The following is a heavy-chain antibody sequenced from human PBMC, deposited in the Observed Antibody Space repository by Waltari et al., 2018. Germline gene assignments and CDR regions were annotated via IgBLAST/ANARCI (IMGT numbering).Heavy chain of an antibody. D-gene: IGHD3-3*01. J-gene: IGHJ3*02. CDR2: IYPGDSDT. V-gene: IGHV5-51*01. CDR1: GYSFTSYW. CDR3: AGGIRFLEWTAAFDI. Sequence: EVQLVQSGAEVKKPGESLKISCKGSGYSFTSYWIGWVRQMPGKGLEWMGIIYPGDSDTRYSPSFQGQVTSSADKSISTAYLQWSSLKASDTAMYYCAGGIRFLEWTAAFDIWGQGTMVTVSS.